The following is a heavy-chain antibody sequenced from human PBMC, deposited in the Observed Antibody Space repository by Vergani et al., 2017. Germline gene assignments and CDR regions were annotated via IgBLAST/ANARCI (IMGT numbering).Heavy chain of an antibody. D-gene: IGHD2-15*01. CDR3: ARDYCLGSYCMWYYYYMDV. J-gene: IGHJ6*03. Sequence: QVQLVESGGGLVKPGGSLRLSCAASGFTFSDYYMSWIRQAPGKGLEWVSYISSSGSTMYYADSVKGRFTISRDNAENSLYLQMNSLRAEDTAVYYCARDYCLGSYCMWYYYYMDVWGKGTTVTVSS. CDR1: GFTFSDYY. CDR2: ISSSGSTM. V-gene: IGHV3-11*01.